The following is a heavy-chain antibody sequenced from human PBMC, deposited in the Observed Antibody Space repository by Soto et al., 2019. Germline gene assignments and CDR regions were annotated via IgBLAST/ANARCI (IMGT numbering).Heavy chain of an antibody. CDR2: IKQDGSEK. D-gene: IGHD3-22*01. J-gene: IGHJ4*02. V-gene: IGHV3-7*03. Sequence: GGSLRLSCAASGFALSNYGMNWVRQAPGKGLEWVANIKQDGSEKYYVDSVKGRFTISRDNAKNSLYLQMNSLRAEDTAVYYCARNYYDSGGGFDYWGQGTLVTVSS. CDR1: GFALSNYG. CDR3: ARNYYDSGGGFDY.